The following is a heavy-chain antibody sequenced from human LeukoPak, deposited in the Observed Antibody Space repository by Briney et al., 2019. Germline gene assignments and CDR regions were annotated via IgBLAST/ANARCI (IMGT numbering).Heavy chain of an antibody. Sequence: SETLSLTCAVSGGSSRSGDYFWSWIRQPPGKGLEWIGEINHSGSTKYNPSLKSRVTISGDTSKNQFSLKLRSVTAADTAVYYCARALERYYYDSSGYYAHFDYWGQGTLVTVSS. V-gene: IGHV4-34*01. CDR2: INHSGST. CDR3: ARALERYYYDSSGYYAHFDY. CDR1: GGSSRSGDYF. D-gene: IGHD3-22*01. J-gene: IGHJ4*02.